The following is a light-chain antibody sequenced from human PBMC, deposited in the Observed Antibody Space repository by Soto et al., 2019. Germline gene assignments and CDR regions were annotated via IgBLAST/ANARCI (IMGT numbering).Light chain of an antibody. CDR2: KAS. Sequence: DIQMTQSPSTLSASVGDRVTITCRASQSISSWLAWYQQKPGKPPKRLIYKASTLESGIPSRFSGGVSGTEFTLTISSLQPDDFATYYCQQYDIFSLTFGGGTKVEVK. V-gene: IGKV1-5*03. J-gene: IGKJ4*01. CDR1: QSISSW. CDR3: QQYDIFSLT.